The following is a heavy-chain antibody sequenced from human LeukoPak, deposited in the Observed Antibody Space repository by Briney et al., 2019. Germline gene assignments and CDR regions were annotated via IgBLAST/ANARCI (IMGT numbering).Heavy chain of an antibody. CDR1: GGSISSYY. CDR2: IYYSGST. J-gene: IGHJ5*02. Sequence: SETLSLTCTVSGGSISSYYWSWIRQPPGKGLEWIGYIYYSGSTNYNPSLKSRVTISVDTSKNQFSLKLSSVTAADTAVYYCAREVGYCSSTSCHSWFDPWGQGTLVTVSS. V-gene: IGHV4-59*01. D-gene: IGHD2-2*01. CDR3: AREVGYCSSTSCHSWFDP.